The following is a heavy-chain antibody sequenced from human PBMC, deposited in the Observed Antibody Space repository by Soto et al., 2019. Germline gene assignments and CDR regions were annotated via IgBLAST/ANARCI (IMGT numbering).Heavy chain of an antibody. V-gene: IGHV1-18*01. CDR1: GYTFTTYG. CDR3: ARGRDGDS. CDR2: ISAHNGNT. J-gene: IGHJ4*02. Sequence: QVHLVQSGAAVKKPGASVKVSCTGSGYTFTTYGITWVRHAPGQGLEWMGWISAHNGNTNYAQKLQGRVTVTRDTSTSTAYMELRSLRSDDTAVYYCARGRDGDSWGQGALVTVSS.